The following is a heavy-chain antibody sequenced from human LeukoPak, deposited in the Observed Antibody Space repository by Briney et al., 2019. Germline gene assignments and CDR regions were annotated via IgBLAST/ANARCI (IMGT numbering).Heavy chain of an antibody. CDR2: MRQDGSEI. D-gene: IGHD2-15*01. J-gene: IGHJ4*02. CDR3: ANGGATRGRFEN. Sequence: LTGGSLRLSCAASGFPFNVRTMSWVRQAPGKGLDWVASMRQDGSEIYYVDSVKGRFTISRDNPKNSLYLQMNSLRAEDTAVYYCANGGATRGRFENWGQGTLVTVSS. V-gene: IGHV3-7*01. CDR1: GFPFNVRT.